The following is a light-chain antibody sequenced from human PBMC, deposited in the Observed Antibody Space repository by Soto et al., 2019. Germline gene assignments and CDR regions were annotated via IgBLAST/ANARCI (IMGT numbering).Light chain of an antibody. CDR1: SDDITTYNY. J-gene: IGLJ1*01. V-gene: IGLV2-14*01. CDR2: EVG. CDR3: SSNSTNNSFV. Sequence: QSVLTQPASVSGSPGQSITISCSGTSDDITTYNYVSWYQQHPGKAPQLIIYEVGDRPSGLSNRFSGSKSGDTASLTISRGQTEEEADDYCSSNSTNNSFVFGTGTKLTVL.